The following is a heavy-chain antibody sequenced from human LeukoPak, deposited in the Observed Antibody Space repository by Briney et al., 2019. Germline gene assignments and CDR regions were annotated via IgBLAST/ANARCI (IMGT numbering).Heavy chain of an antibody. V-gene: IGHV4-34*01. Sequence: SSETLSLTCAVYGGSFSGYYWSWSRQPPGKGLEWIGEINHSGSTNYNPSLKSRVTISVDTSKNQFSLKLSSVTAADTAVYYCARVASSDSSGYDYWGQGTLVTVSS. J-gene: IGHJ4*02. CDR1: GGSFSGYY. CDR2: INHSGST. D-gene: IGHD3-22*01. CDR3: ARVASSDSSGYDY.